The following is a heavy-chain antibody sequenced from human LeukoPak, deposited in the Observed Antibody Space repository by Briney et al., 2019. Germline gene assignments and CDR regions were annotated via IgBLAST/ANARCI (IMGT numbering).Heavy chain of an antibody. CDR3: ARDTEWALDY. CDR1: GYTFTGYY. D-gene: IGHD1-26*01. CDR2: INPNSGGT. Sequence: ASVKVSCKASGYTFTGYYMHWVRQAPGQGLEWMGWINPNSGGTNYAQKFQGRVTMTRDTSISTAYMELSRLRSEDTGVYQCARDTEWALDYWGQGTLVTVSS. J-gene: IGHJ4*02. V-gene: IGHV1-2*02.